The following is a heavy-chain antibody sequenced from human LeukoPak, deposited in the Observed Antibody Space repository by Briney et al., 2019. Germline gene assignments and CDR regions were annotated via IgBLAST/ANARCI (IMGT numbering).Heavy chain of an antibody. Sequence: SETLSLTCTVSGGSISSYYWSWIRQPPGKGLEWIGEINHSGSTNYNPSLKSRVTISVDTSKNQFSLKLSSVTAADTAVYYCARRYYDSSGYRHTYYFDYWGQGTLVTVSS. CDR3: ARRYYDSSGYRHTYYFDY. V-gene: IGHV4-34*01. CDR2: INHSGST. D-gene: IGHD3-22*01. J-gene: IGHJ4*02. CDR1: GGSISSYY.